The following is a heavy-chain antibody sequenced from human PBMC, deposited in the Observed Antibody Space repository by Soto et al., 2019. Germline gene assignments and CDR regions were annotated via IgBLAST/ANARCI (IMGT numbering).Heavy chain of an antibody. CDR1: GDSIISSDFY. V-gene: IGHV4-39*01. D-gene: IGHD3-3*02. CDR3: ARHSLALRKNNWFDP. Sequence: SETLSLTCTVSGDSIISSDFYWGWVRQPPGRGLEWIGSIFYLGSSYYNPSLKSRVTMSVDTSKNQFSLRLRSVTAADTALYFCARHSLALRKNNWFDPWGQGIMVTVSS. CDR2: IFYLGSS. J-gene: IGHJ5*02.